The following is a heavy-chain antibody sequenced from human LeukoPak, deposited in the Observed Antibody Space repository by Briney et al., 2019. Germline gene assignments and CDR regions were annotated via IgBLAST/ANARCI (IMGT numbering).Heavy chain of an antibody. CDR1: GDSSSSGSS. V-gene: IGHV4-30-4*07. D-gene: IGHD4-11*01. J-gene: IGHJ5*02. CDR2: IHYSGDT. CDR3: AKTGGMTTDRRFDP. Sequence: SETLSLTCAVSGDSSSSGSSWSWIRQPPGKGLEWIGVIHYSGDTHYNPSLRGRVIISKDKSKKQVSLRLNSVTAADTAKYYCAKTGGMTTDRRFDPWGPGILVAVSS.